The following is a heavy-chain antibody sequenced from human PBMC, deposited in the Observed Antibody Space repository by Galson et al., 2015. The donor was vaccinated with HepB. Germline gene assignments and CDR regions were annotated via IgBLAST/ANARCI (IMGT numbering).Heavy chain of an antibody. CDR2: INTDTGDT. V-gene: IGHV1-3*04. D-gene: IGHD1-26*01. CDR1: GYIFSSYP. J-gene: IGHJ4*02. CDR3: ARDKSGSYFTFDY. Sequence: SVKVSCKASGYIFSSYPMQWVRQAPGQRLEWMGWINTDTGDTKYSEKFQDRVTLTRDTSASIAYMELSSLRSEDTAVYYCARDKSGSYFTFDYWGPGNLVTVSS.